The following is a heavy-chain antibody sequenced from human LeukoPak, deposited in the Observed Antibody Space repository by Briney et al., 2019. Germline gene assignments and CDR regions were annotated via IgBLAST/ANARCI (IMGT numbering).Heavy chain of an antibody. CDR1: GFTFSSYA. D-gene: IGHD3-22*01. J-gene: IGHJ4*02. CDR3: AKGSSGLEGY. Sequence: GGSLRLSCAASGFTFSSYAMSWVRQAPGKGLEWVSAISNSGGSTYYADSVKGRFTISRDNSKNTLSLQMNSLRAEDTAVYYCAKGSSGLEGYWGQGTLVTVSS. CDR2: ISNSGGST. V-gene: IGHV3-23*01.